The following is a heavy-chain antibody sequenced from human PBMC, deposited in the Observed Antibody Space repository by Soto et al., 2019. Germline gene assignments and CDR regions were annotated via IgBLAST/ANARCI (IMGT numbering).Heavy chain of an antibody. J-gene: IGHJ6*02. CDR1: GGSISRYY. CDR2: IYYSGTT. CDR3: SRAPSAYSRGYGMDV. D-gene: IGHD5-18*01. Sequence: SETLSLTCTVSGGSISRYYWSWIRQSPGKGLEWIGYIYYSGTTNYNPSLRSRVTISVDTSNNQFSLRLTSVTAADTAVYYCSRAPSAYSRGYGMDVWGQGTTVTVSS. V-gene: IGHV4-59*01.